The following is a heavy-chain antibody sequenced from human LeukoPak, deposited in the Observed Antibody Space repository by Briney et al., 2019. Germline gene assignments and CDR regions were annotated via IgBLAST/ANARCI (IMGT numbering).Heavy chain of an antibody. J-gene: IGHJ3*02. V-gene: IGHV4-30-4*01. Sequence: SQTLSLTCTVSGGSISSGHYYWSWIRQPPGKGLEWIGYIYYSGSTYYNPSLKSRVTISVDTSKNQFSLKLSSVTAADTAVYYCARGGVYCSGGSCYPGAFDIWGQGTVVTVSS. CDR3: ARGGVYCSGGSCYPGAFDI. CDR1: GGSISSGHYY. CDR2: IYYSGST. D-gene: IGHD2-15*01.